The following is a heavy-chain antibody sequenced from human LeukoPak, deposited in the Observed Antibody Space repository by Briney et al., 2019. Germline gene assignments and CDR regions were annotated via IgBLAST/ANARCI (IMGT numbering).Heavy chain of an antibody. CDR2: IYYSGIT. V-gene: IGHV4-30-4*01. J-gene: IGHJ5*02. CDR1: GGSISSGDYY. CDR3: ARGRDKFDP. D-gene: IGHD2-15*01. Sequence: PSETLSLTCTVSGGSISSGDYYWSWMRQPPGKGLEWIAYIYYSGITYNNPSLKSRVITSVDTSKNQFSLKLTSVTAADTAVYYCARGRDKFDPWGQGTLVTVS.